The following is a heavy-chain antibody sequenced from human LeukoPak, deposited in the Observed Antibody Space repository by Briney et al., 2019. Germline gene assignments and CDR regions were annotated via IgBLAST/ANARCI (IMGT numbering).Heavy chain of an antibody. V-gene: IGHV1-2*02. J-gene: IGHJ4*02. CDR1: GYTFTSYG. CDR3: ARDRWRRDDYFGY. CDR2: INPNSGGT. Sequence: GASVKVSCKASGYTFTSYGISWVRQAPGQGLEWMGWINPNSGGTNYAQKFQGRVTMTRDTSISTAYMELSRLRSDGTAVYYCARDRWRRDDYFGYWGQGTLVTVSS. D-gene: IGHD4-23*01.